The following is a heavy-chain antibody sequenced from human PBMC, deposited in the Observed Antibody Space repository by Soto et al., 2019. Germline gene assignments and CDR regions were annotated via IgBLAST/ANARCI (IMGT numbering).Heavy chain of an antibody. Sequence: PSETLSLTCTVSGGSISSYYWSWIRQPPGKGLEWIGYIYYSGSTNYNPSLKSRVTISVDTSTSTAYMELRSLRSDDTAVYYCASRSSSGYYYGMDVWGQGTTVTVSS. CDR1: GGSISSYY. CDR3: ASRSSSGYYYGMDV. V-gene: IGHV4-59*01. J-gene: IGHJ6*02. CDR2: IYYSGST. D-gene: IGHD6-6*01.